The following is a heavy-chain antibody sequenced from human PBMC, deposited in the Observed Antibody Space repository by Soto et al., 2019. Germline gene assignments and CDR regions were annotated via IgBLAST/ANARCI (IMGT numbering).Heavy chain of an antibody. J-gene: IGHJ4*02. D-gene: IGHD2-8*01. CDR3: AKALQGFGVFDY. Sequence: GGSLRLSCAASGFTFNIYAMSWVRQAPGKGLQWVSAISGSGGSTYYAASVEGRFTISRDNSKNTLYLQVSSLRAEDTAVYYCAKALQGFGVFDYWGQGTLVTVSS. V-gene: IGHV3-23*01. CDR2: ISGSGGST. CDR1: GFTFNIYA.